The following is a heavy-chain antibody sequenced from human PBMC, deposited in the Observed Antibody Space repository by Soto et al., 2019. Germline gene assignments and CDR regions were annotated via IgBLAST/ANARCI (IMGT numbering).Heavy chain of an antibody. V-gene: IGHV5-10-1*01. CDR3: ARQESPGYSSSWYGTYYYGMDV. CDR1: GYSFTSYW. Sequence: LKISCKGSGYSFTSYWISWVRQMPGKGLEWMGRIDPSDSYTNYSPSFQGHVTISADKSISTAYLQWSSLKASDTAMYYCARQESPGYSSSWYGTYYYGMDVWGQGTTVTVSS. CDR2: IDPSDSYT. J-gene: IGHJ6*02. D-gene: IGHD6-13*01.